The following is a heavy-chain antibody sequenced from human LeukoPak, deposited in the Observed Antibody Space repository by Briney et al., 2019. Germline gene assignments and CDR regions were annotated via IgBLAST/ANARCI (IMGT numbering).Heavy chain of an antibody. Sequence: SETLSLTCTVSGGSISSGGYYWSWIRQHPGTGLEWIGYIYYSGSTYYNPSHKSRVTISVDTSKNQFSLKLSSVTAADTAVYYCASFLLLAYCGGDCRQGYFQHWGQGTLVTVSS. J-gene: IGHJ1*01. V-gene: IGHV4-31*03. CDR3: ASFLLLAYCGGDCRQGYFQH. CDR1: GGSISSGGYY. CDR2: IYYSGST. D-gene: IGHD2-21*02.